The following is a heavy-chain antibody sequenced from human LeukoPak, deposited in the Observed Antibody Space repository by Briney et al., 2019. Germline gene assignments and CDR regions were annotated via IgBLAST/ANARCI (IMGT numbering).Heavy chain of an antibody. V-gene: IGHV1-69*01. CDR2: IIPIFGTA. J-gene: IGHJ6*03. CDR3: ARKGALWFGELFHYMDV. Sequence: SVKVSCKASGGTFSSYAISWVRQAPGQGLEWMGGIIPIFGTANYAQKFQGRVTITADESTSTAYMELSSLRSEDMAVYYCARKGALWFGELFHYMDVWGKGTTVTVSS. D-gene: IGHD3-10*01. CDR1: GGTFSSYA.